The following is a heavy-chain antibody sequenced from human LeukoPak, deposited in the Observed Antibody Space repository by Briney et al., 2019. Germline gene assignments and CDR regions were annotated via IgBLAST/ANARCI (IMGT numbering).Heavy chain of an antibody. V-gene: IGHV3-7*01. CDR2: IKQDGSEK. D-gene: IGHD2-21*01. J-gene: IGHJ4*02. CDR1: GFTFSSYW. Sequence: GGSLRLSCAASGFTFSSYWMSWVRQAPGKGLEWVANIKQDGSEKYYVDSVKGRFTISRDNAKNSLYLQMNSPRAEDTAVYYCARTDYSGYFDYWGQGTLVTVSS. CDR3: ARTDYSGYFDY.